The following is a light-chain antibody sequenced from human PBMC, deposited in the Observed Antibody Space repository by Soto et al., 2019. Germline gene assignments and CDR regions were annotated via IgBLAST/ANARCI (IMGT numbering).Light chain of an antibody. CDR3: CSYAGSYTLGV. V-gene: IGLV2-11*01. CDR1: SSDVGGYNY. Sequence: QSALTQPRSVSGSPGQSVTISCTGTSSDVGGYNYVSWYQHHPGKAPQLMIYDVNKRPSGVPDRFSGSKSGNTASLTISGLQAEDEADYYCCSYAGSYTLGVFGGGTKLTVL. CDR2: DVN. J-gene: IGLJ3*02.